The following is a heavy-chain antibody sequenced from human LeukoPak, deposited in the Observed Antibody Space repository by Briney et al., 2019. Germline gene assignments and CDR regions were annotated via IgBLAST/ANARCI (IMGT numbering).Heavy chain of an antibody. CDR1: GYTFTSYA. Sequence: EASVKGSCKASGYTFTSYARNWVRQAPGQGLEWVGWINTNTGNPTYAQGFTGRFVFPLDTSVTTAYLKTSSLKAEDTAVYYCARAEGYCSGSTCFSSWGQGTLVTVSS. J-gene: IGHJ5*02. D-gene: IGHD2-15*01. CDR2: INTNTGNP. V-gene: IGHV7-4-1*02. CDR3: ARAEGYCSGSTCFSS.